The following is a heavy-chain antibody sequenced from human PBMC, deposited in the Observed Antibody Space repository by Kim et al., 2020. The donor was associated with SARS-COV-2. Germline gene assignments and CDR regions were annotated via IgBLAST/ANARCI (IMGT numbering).Heavy chain of an antibody. CDR3: ARVPRTYYYDSSGIDY. V-gene: IGHV3-53*01. J-gene: IGHJ4*02. D-gene: IGHD3-22*01. CDR2: IYSGGST. CDR1: GFTVSSNY. Sequence: GGSLRLSCAASGFTVSSNYMSWVRQAPGKGLEWVSVIYSGGSTYYADSVKGRFTISRDNSKNTLYLQMNSLRAEDTAVYYCARVPRTYYYDSSGIDYWGQGTLVTVSS.